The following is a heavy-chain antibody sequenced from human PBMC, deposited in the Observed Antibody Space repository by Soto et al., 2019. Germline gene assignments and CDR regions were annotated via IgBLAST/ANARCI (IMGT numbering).Heavy chain of an antibody. D-gene: IGHD6-19*01. J-gene: IGHJ4*02. CDR2: IRGSGGGT. V-gene: IGHV3-23*01. CDR1: GFTFSNFA. CDR3: AREGIAVSGLDY. Sequence: GGSLRLSCAASGFTFSNFAMTWVRQAPGKGLEWVSVIRGSGGGTYYADSVKGRFTISRDNSKNMLYLQMNSLRAEDTAIYYCAREGIAVSGLDYWGQGTLVTVSS.